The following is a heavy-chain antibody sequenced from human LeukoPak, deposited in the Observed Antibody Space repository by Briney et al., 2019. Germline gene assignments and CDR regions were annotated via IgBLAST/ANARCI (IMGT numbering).Heavy chain of an antibody. CDR1: GLTFNKYW. CDR3: AKLFVVVTAISDFDY. D-gene: IGHD2-21*02. V-gene: IGHV3-7*01. J-gene: IGHJ4*02. CDR2: IKQDGSEK. Sequence: GGSLRLSCEASGLTFNKYWMTWVRQAPGKGLEWVANIKQDGSEKNYVDSVKGRFTISRDNAKNSLSLRMNSLSAEDTAVYYCAKLFVVVTAISDFDYWGQGTLVTVSS.